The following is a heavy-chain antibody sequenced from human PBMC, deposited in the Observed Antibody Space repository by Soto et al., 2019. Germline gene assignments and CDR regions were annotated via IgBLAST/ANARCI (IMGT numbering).Heavy chain of an antibody. J-gene: IGHJ4*02. D-gene: IGHD1-1*01. CDR2: IYYSGST. V-gene: IGHV4-31*03. CDR1: GGSISSGGYY. CDR3: ARVYNWNYSL. Sequence: SETLSLTCTVSGGSISSGGYYWSWIRQHPGKGLEWIGYIYYSGSTYYNPSLKSRVTISVDTSKNQFSLKLSSVTVTDTAVYYCARVYNWNYSLWGQGTLVTVSS.